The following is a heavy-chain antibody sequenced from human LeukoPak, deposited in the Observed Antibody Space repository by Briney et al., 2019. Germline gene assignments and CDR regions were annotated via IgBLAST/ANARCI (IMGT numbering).Heavy chain of an antibody. D-gene: IGHD3-10*01. Sequence: SETLSLTCTVSGGSISSSSYYWGWIRQPPGKGLEWIGSIYYSGSTYYNPSLKSRVTISVDTSKNQFSLKLSSVTAADTAVYYCARRGSQIDYWGQGTLVTVSS. CDR3: ARRGSQIDY. CDR2: IYYSGST. V-gene: IGHV4-39*07. J-gene: IGHJ4*02. CDR1: GGSISSSSYY.